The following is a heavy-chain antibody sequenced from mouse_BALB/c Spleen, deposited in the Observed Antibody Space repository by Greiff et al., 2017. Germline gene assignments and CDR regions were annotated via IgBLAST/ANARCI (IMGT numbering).Heavy chain of an antibody. Sequence: EVKLMESGGGLVKPGGSLKLSCAASGFTFSSYAMSWVRQTPEKRLEWVASISSGGSTYYPDSVKGRFTISRDNARNILYLQMSSLRSEDTAMYYCARGGYGNYVYFDYWGQGTTLTVSS. CDR1: GFTFSSYA. CDR3: ARGGYGNYVYFDY. CDR2: ISSGGST. V-gene: IGHV5-6-5*01. J-gene: IGHJ2*01. D-gene: IGHD2-10*02.